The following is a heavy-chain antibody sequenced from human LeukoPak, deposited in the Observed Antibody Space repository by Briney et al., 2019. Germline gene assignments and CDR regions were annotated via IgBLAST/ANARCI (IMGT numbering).Heavy chain of an antibody. J-gene: IGHJ5*02. Sequence: ASVKVSCKASGYTFTGYYMHWVRQAPGQGLEWMGWINPNSGGTNYAQKFQGRVTMTRDTSISPAYMELSRLRSDDTAVYYCARGRCSSTSCYGVPSQNNWFDPWGQGTLVTVSS. V-gene: IGHV1-2*02. CDR1: GYTFTGYY. CDR3: ARGRCSSTSCYGVPSQNNWFDP. CDR2: INPNSGGT. D-gene: IGHD2-2*01.